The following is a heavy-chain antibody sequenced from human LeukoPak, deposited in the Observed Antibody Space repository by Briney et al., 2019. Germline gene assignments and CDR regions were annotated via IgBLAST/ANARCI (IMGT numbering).Heavy chain of an antibody. CDR2: INPSGGST. J-gene: IGHJ4*02. D-gene: IGHD2-2*01. CDR1: GYTFTSYY. V-gene: IGHV1-46*01. Sequence: ASVKVSCKASGYTFTSYYMHWVRQAPGQGLERMGIINPSGGSTSYAQKFQGRVTITADKSTSTAYMELSSLRSEDTAVYYCARDLPTHSTPDSWGQGTLVTVSS. CDR3: ARDLPTHSTPDS.